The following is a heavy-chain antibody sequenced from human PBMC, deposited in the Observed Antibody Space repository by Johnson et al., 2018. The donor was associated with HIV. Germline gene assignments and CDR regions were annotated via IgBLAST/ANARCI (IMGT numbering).Heavy chain of an antibody. CDR3: AQEGPLTVTTVMDAFDI. V-gene: IGHV3-30*02. CDR2: IKCDGSEK. Sequence: QVQLVESGGGVVQPGGSLRLSCAASGFTFSSYGMHWVRQAPEKGLEWVADIKCDGSEKYYVDSVKGRLTISRDNSKNTLYLQMNSLRAEDTAVYYCAQEGPLTVTTVMDAFDIWGQGTMVTVSS. CDR1: GFTFSSYG. D-gene: IGHD4-17*01. J-gene: IGHJ3*02.